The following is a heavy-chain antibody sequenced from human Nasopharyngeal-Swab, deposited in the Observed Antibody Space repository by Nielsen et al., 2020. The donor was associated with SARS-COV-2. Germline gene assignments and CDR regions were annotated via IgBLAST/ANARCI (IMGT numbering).Heavy chain of an antibody. Sequence: GESLKISCAASGFSFSDYYMSWLRQAPGKGLEWISYISSGGTTKYYAGSVKGRFAISRDNARRSLFLQMNSLRAEDTALYYCARRAYYYDSRGFYEDYWGQGTLVTVSS. CDR2: ISSGGTTK. D-gene: IGHD3-22*01. V-gene: IGHV3-11*04. CDR3: ARRAYYYDSRGFYEDY. CDR1: GFSFSDYY. J-gene: IGHJ4*02.